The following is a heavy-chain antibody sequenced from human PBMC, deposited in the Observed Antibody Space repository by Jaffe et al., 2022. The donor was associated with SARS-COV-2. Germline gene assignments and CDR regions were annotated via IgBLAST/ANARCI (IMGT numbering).Heavy chain of an antibody. Sequence: QVQLVESGGGVVQPGRSLRLSCAASGFTFSRYGMHWVRQAPGKGLEWVAIISYDGSKKYYAESVNGRFTISRDNPKSTLYLQMNSLRAEDTAVYYCTSPTLYDSTAYYYPLAYWGQGTLVTVSS. D-gene: IGHD3-22*01. J-gene: IGHJ4*02. CDR1: GFTFSRYG. CDR2: ISYDGSKK. CDR3: TSPTLYDSTAYYYPLAY. V-gene: IGHV3-30*03.